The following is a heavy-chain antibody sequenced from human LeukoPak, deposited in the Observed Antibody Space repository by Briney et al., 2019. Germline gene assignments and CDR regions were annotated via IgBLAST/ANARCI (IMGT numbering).Heavy chain of an antibody. J-gene: IGHJ4*02. V-gene: IGHV3-7*03. CDR2: IKEDGTQK. D-gene: IGHD5-12*01. Sequence: GGSLRLSCAGSGFTFSSYWMNWVRQAPGKGLEWVANIKEDGTQKYYVDSVEGRFTISRDNAKNSLYLQVNSLRAEDTAVYFCARRLGYTGACDYWGQGSLVIVSS. CDR1: GFTFSSYW. CDR3: ARRLGYTGACDY.